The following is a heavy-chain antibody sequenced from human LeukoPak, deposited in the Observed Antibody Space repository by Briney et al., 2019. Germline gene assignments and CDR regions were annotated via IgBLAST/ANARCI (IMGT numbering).Heavy chain of an antibody. D-gene: IGHD5-24*01. V-gene: IGHV1-8*01. J-gene: IGHJ5*02. CDR1: GYTFTSYD. CDR2: MNPNSGNI. CDR3: ARGVPRLRGLQPNWFDP. Sequence: ASVKVSRKASGYTFTSYDINWVRQATGQGLEWMGWMNPNSGNIGYAQKFQGRVTMTRNTSISTAYMELSSLRSEDTAVYYCARGVPRLRGLQPNWFDPWGQGTLVTVSS.